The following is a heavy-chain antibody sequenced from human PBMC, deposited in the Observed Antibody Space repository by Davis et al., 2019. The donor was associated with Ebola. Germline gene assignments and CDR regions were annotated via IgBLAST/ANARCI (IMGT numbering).Heavy chain of an antibody. CDR3: ARQWVYYFDY. CDR1: GGFVSSGGYS. Sequence: MPSETLSLTCAVSGGFVSSGGYSWNWIRQPPGKGLEWIGYYYYTGSTYYNPSLKSRVTISVDTSKNQFSLKLSSVTAADTAVYYCARQWVYYFDYWGQGTLVTVSS. D-gene: IGHD1-26*01. V-gene: IGHV4-30-2*03. CDR2: YYYTGST. J-gene: IGHJ4*02.